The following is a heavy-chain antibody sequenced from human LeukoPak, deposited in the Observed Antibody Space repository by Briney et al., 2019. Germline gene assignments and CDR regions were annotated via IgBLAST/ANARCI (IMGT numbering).Heavy chain of an antibody. V-gene: IGHV1-18*01. Sequence: GASVKVSCKASGYTFTSYGISWVRQAPGQGLEWMGWISAYNGNTNYAQKLKGRVTMTRDTSTSTAYMELRSLRSDDTAVYYCARHVPPNTVITLGVEYYYYMDVWGKGTTVTVSS. CDR3: ARHVPPNTVITLGVEYYYYMDV. CDR1: GYTFTSYG. J-gene: IGHJ6*03. D-gene: IGHD4-23*01. CDR2: ISAYNGNT.